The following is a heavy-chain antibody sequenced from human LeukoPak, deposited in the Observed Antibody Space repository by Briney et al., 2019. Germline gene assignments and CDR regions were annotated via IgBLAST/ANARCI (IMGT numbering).Heavy chain of an antibody. Sequence: GGSLILSCAASGFSFSSYWMHWVRQTPGKGLVWVSRINSDASSTSYADSVKGRFAIFRDNAKNMLYLQMSSLRAEDTAVYYCARDRGVSYYYYYMDVWGKGTTVTVSS. J-gene: IGHJ6*03. CDR2: INSDASST. CDR3: ARDRGVSYYYYYMDV. V-gene: IGHV3-74*01. D-gene: IGHD2-8*01. CDR1: GFSFSSYW.